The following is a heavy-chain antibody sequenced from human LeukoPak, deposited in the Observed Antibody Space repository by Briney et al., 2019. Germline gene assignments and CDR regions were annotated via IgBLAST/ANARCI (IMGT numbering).Heavy chain of an antibody. J-gene: IGHJ4*02. V-gene: IGHV4-59*08. D-gene: IGHD3-16*01. CDR2: IYYSGST. CDR3: ARQSDSVGGFDY. Sequence: SETLSLTCTVSGGSISSYYWSWIRQPPGKGLEWIGYIYYSGSTNYSPSLKSRVTISVDTSKNQFSLKLSSVTAADTAVYYCARQSDSVGGFDYWGQGTLVTVSS. CDR1: GGSISSYY.